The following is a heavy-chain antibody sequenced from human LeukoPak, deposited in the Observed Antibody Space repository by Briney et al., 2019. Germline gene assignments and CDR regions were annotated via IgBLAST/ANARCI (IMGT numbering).Heavy chain of an antibody. J-gene: IGHJ4*02. CDR2: ISYDGSNK. Sequence: PGRSLRLSCAASGFTFSSYGMHWVRQAPGKGLEWVAVISYDGSNKYYADSVKGRFTISRDNSKNTLYLQMNSLRAEDTAVYYCAKAGIAVAGTWGTFDYWGQGTLVTVSS. CDR3: AKAGIAVAGTWGTFDY. D-gene: IGHD6-19*01. V-gene: IGHV3-30*18. CDR1: GFTFSSYG.